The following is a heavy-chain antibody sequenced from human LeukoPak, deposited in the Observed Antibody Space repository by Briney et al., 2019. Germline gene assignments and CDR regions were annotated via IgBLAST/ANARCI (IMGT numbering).Heavy chain of an antibody. Sequence: ASVKVSCKASGYTFTSYYMHWVRQAPGQGLEWMGIINPSGGSTSYAQKFQGRVTMTRDTSTSTVYMELSSLRSEDTAVYYCARAHRSYYDSSGYYPRPWGQGTLVTVSS. V-gene: IGHV1-46*01. CDR3: ARAHRSYYDSSGYYPRP. D-gene: IGHD3-22*01. J-gene: IGHJ5*02. CDR1: GYTFTSYY. CDR2: INPSGGST.